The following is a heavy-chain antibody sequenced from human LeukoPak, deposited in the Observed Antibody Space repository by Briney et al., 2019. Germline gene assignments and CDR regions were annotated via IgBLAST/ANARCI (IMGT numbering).Heavy chain of an antibody. V-gene: IGHV1-8*01. J-gene: IGHJ6*02. CDR1: GYTFTSYD. Sequence: ASVKVSGKASGYTFTSYDINWVRQATGQGLEWMGWMNPNSGNTGYAQKFQGRVTMTRNTSISTAYMELSSLSSEDTAVYYCARADTWTQSYRYYAMDVWGQGTTVTVSS. D-gene: IGHD3-16*02. CDR2: MNPNSGNT. CDR3: ARADTWTQSYRYYAMDV.